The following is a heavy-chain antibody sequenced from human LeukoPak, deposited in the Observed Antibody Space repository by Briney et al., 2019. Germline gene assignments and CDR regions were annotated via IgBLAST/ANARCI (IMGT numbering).Heavy chain of an antibody. J-gene: IGHJ4*02. CDR1: GYTFTGYY. V-gene: IGHV1-2*02. CDR3: ARDRSYDSSGYPDY. D-gene: IGHD3-22*01. Sequence: ASVKVSCKASGYTFTGYYMHWVRQAPGQGLEWMGWINPNSGGTNYAQKFQGRVTMTRDTSISTAYMELSRLRSDDTAVYYCARDRSYDSSGYPDYWGQGTLVTVSS. CDR2: INPNSGGT.